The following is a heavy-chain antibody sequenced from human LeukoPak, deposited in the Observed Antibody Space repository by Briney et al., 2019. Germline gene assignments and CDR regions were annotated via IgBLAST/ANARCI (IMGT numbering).Heavy chain of an antibody. CDR3: ARLLYCSSTSCHDRYFDY. CDR2: IKQDGSEK. Sequence: GGSLRLSCAASGFTFSSYWMSWVRQAPGKGLEWVANIKQDGSEKYYVDSVKGRFTISRDNAKNSLYLQMNSPRAEDTAVYYCARLLYCSSTSCHDRYFDYWGQGTLVTVSS. D-gene: IGHD2-2*01. V-gene: IGHV3-7*01. CDR1: GFTFSSYW. J-gene: IGHJ4*02.